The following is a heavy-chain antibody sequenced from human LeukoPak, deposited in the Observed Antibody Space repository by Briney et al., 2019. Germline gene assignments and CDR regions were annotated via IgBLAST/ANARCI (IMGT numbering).Heavy chain of an antibody. V-gene: IGHV1-8*01. J-gene: IGHJ5*02. D-gene: IGHD2-2*01. CDR1: GYTFTSYD. CDR2: MNPNSGNT. Sequence: ASVKVSCKASGYTFTSYDINWVRQATGQGLEWMGWMNPNSGNTGYAQKFQGRVTMTRNTSISTAYMELSSLRSEDTAVYYCARVGCSSTSCRPEYNWFDPWGQGTLVTVSS. CDR3: ARVGCSSTSCRPEYNWFDP.